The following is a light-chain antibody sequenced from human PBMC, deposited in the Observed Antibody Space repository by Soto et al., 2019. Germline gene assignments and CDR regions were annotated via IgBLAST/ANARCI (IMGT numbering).Light chain of an antibody. CDR3: QQYDNPLYT. Sequence: DIQMTQSPSSLSASVGDRVTITCQASQDISNYLNWYQQKPGKAPKLLIYDASNLETGVPSRFSASGSGTDFTCTIRSLQPEDIATYYCQQYDNPLYTFGQGTKLEIK. CDR2: DAS. CDR1: QDISNY. V-gene: IGKV1-33*01. J-gene: IGKJ2*01.